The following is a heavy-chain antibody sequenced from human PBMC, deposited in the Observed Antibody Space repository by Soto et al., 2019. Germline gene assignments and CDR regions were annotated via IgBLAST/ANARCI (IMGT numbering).Heavy chain of an antibody. CDR3: AGEACGVQASWFEP. CDR1: GYIFTTYS. D-gene: IGHD3-10*01. Sequence: SVKVSCKASGYIFTTYSIAWVRHAPRQGLEWMGWSSAYNGNTNYAQKFQGRVPMTTDTSPNPAYMEPRSPRSDDTAVYFCAGEACGVQASWFEPWGPGTMV. CDR2: SSAYNGNT. J-gene: IGHJ5*01. V-gene: IGHV1-18*01.